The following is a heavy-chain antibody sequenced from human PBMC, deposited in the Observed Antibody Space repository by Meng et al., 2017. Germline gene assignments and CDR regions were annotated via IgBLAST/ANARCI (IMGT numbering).Heavy chain of an antibody. CDR3: AHRLYSGSYYGCYFDL. CDR1: GFSRSTSGVG. J-gene: IGHJ2*01. V-gene: IGHV2-5*01. CDR2: VYWYDDE. D-gene: IGHD1-26*01. Sequence: ITLKESASELLKHTKTLTPTFIFSGFSRSTSGVGVGWIRQPPAKGQELLALVYWYDDERYSPSLKRRLTITMDTAKYQVVLTMTIMDPVDTATYYCAHRLYSGSYYGCYFDLWGRGTLVTVSS.